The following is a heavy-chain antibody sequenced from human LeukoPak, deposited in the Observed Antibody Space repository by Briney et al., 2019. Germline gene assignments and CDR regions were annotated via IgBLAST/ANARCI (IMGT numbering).Heavy chain of an antibody. V-gene: IGHV4-59*01. CDR2: IYHSGST. J-gene: IGHJ4*02. D-gene: IGHD5-12*01. Sequence: PSETVSLTYTLSGGPISIYYWSWIRQPSGKALEWIGYIYHSGSTNYNPSLKSRVTISVDTSKNQFSLKLSSVTAADTAVYYCARGGGYASPIGYWGQGALVTVSS. CDR1: GGPISIYY. CDR3: ARGGGYASPIGY.